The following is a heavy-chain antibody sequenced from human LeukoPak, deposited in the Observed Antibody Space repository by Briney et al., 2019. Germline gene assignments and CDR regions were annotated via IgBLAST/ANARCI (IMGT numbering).Heavy chain of an antibody. V-gene: IGHV3-30*18. J-gene: IGHJ4*02. CDR3: AKDLGDYDGNSDLNY. CDR1: GFTFSNYG. Sequence: GRSLRLSCPASGFTFSNYGMHWVRQAPGKGLEWVAVISYDGSNKYYADSVKGRFTISRDNSKNTLYLQMNSLRAEDTAVYYCAKDLGDYDGNSDLNYWGQGTLVTVSS. D-gene: IGHD4-23*01. CDR2: ISYDGSNK.